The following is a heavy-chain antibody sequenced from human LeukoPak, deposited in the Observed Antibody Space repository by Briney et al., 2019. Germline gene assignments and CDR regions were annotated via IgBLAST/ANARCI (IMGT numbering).Heavy chain of an antibody. J-gene: IGHJ5*02. Sequence: SETLTLTCTVSGDSLTGYYWHWIRQSPGKGLEWIGYVFYSGSTDYNPSTKSRITISIDTSKNHFSLNLSSVTAADTAVYYCAREPARFLAGLWFDPWGQGTLVIASS. CDR2: VFYSGST. V-gene: IGHV4-59*13. D-gene: IGHD3-3*01. CDR3: AREPARFLAGLWFDP. CDR1: GDSLTGYY.